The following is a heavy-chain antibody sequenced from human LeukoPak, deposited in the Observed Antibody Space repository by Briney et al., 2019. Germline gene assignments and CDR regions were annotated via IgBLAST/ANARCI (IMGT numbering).Heavy chain of an antibody. CDR1: GSSITSVSHY. CDR2: IYYTGST. CDR3: ARRWGNIVGVTYEY. J-gene: IGHJ4*02. Sequence: PSETLSLTYTISGSSITSVSHYWGWIRQPPGKGLEWIGDIYYTGSTYYSPSLRSRVTMSVHTSENQFSLRLNSVTAVDTAVYYCARRWGNIVGVTYEYWGQRTLVTVSS. V-gene: IGHV4-39*01. D-gene: IGHD3-16*01.